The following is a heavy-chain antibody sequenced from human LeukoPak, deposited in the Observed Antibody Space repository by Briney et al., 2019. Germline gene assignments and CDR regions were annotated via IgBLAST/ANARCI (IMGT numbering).Heavy chain of an antibody. Sequence: ASVKVSCKASGYTFTGYYMHWVRQAPGQGLEWMGRINPDSGGTNYAQRFQGRVTMTRDTSISTAHMELSRLRSDDTAVYYCARDPVYYDSSGYNDAFDIWGQGTMVTVSS. J-gene: IGHJ3*02. CDR1: GYTFTGYY. D-gene: IGHD3-22*01. CDR2: INPDSGGT. CDR3: ARDPVYYDSSGYNDAFDI. V-gene: IGHV1-2*06.